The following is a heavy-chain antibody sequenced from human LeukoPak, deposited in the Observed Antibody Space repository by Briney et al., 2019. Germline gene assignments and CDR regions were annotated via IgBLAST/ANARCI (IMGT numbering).Heavy chain of an antibody. J-gene: IGHJ4*02. D-gene: IGHD6-13*01. CDR1: GFTFSSYA. CDR2: IGGSGGST. Sequence: GGSLRLSCAASGFTFSSYAMSWVRQAPGKGLEWGSSIGGSGGSTYYADSVKGRFTISRDNSKNTLYLQMNSLRAEDTAVYYCAKVETAAAATLRGFDYWGQGTLVTVSS. V-gene: IGHV3-23*01. CDR3: AKVETAAAATLRGFDY.